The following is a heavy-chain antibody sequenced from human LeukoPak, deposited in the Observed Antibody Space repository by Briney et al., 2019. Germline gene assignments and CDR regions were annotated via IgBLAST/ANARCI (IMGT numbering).Heavy chain of an antibody. Sequence: PGGSLRLSCAASGFTFSSYSMNWVRQAPGKGLEWVSSISSSSSYIYYADSVKGRFAISRDNAKNSLYLQMNSLRAEDTAVYYCASDYYYGSGSYDYRGQGTLVTVSS. D-gene: IGHD3-10*01. CDR2: ISSSSSYI. CDR1: GFTFSSYS. V-gene: IGHV3-21*01. CDR3: ASDYYYGSGSYDY. J-gene: IGHJ4*02.